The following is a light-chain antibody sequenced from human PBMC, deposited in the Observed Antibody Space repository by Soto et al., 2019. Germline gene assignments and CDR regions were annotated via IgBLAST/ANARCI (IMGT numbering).Light chain of an antibody. Sequence: QSVLTQSPSASASLGASVKLTCTLSSGHSSYAIAWHQQQPEKGPRYLMKLNSDGSHSKGDGIPDRFSGSSSGAERYLTIPSLQSEDEADYYCQTWGTGTVVFGGGTQLTVL. V-gene: IGLV4-69*01. CDR2: LNSDGSH. CDR3: QTWGTGTVV. J-gene: IGLJ2*01. CDR1: SGHSSYA.